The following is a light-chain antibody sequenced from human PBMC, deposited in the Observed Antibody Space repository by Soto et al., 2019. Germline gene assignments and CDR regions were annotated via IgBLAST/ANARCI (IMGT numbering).Light chain of an antibody. CDR1: SSDVGGYNY. V-gene: IGLV2-14*01. J-gene: IGLJ2*01. Sequence: QSALTQPASVSGSPGQSITISCTGTSSDVGGYNYVSWYQQHPGKAPKILIYEVSNRPSGVSNRFSASKSGNTASLTISGLQAEDEADYYCSSYTSSSTLIFGGGTQLTV. CDR3: SSYTSSSTLI. CDR2: EVS.